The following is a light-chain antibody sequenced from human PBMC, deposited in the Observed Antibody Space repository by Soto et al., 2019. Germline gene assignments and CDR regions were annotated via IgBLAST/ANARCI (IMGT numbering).Light chain of an antibody. J-gene: IGLJ3*02. CDR1: SSDVGFYNY. CDR2: DVS. Sequence: QSALTQPASVSGSPGQSITISCTGTSSDVGFYNYISWYQQHSGKAPKLMIYDVSNRASGVSFRFSGSKSGNTASLTISGLQDEDEADYYCGSYATSGTRVFGGGTKVTVL. CDR3: GSYATSGTRV. V-gene: IGLV2-14*03.